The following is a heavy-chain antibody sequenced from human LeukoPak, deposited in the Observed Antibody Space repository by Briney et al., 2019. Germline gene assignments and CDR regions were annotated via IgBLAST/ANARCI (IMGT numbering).Heavy chain of an antibody. V-gene: IGHV4-59*01. J-gene: IGHJ6*02. CDR3: ARAGSIAARPYGMDV. CDR2: IYYSGST. D-gene: IGHD6-6*01. Sequence: PSETLSLTCTVSGGSISSYYWSWIRQPPGKGLEWIGYIYYSGSTNYNPSLKSRVTISVDTSKNQFSLKLSSVTAADTAVYYCARAGSIAARPYGMDVWGQGTTVTVSS. CDR1: GGSISSYY.